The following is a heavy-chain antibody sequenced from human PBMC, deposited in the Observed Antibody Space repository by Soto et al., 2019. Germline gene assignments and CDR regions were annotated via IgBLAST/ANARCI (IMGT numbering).Heavy chain of an antibody. Sequence: SETLSLTCTVSGGSMSRYYWTWIRQPPGKGLEWIGNIHYTGSTNYNPSLKSRVTILLGTSTSQFSLKVSSVTAADTAVYYCARYLTISSTAGSLDPWGHGTLVTL. D-gene: IGHD1-1*01. CDR2: IHYTGST. V-gene: IGHV4-59*01. CDR1: GGSMSRYY. CDR3: ARYLTISSTAGSLDP. J-gene: IGHJ5*02.